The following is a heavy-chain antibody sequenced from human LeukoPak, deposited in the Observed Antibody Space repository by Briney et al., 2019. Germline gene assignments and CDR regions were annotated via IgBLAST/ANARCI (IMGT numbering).Heavy chain of an antibody. CDR1: GYTFTSYG. CDR3: ARVAGGVTPYYFDY. Sequence: ASVKVSCKASGYTFTSYGISWVRQAPGQGLEWMGWISAYNGNTNYAQKLQGRVTMTTDTSTSTAYMELRSLRSDDTAVYYCARVAGGVTPYYFDYWGQGTLVTVSS. D-gene: IGHD3-16*01. CDR2: ISAYNGNT. V-gene: IGHV1-18*01. J-gene: IGHJ4*02.